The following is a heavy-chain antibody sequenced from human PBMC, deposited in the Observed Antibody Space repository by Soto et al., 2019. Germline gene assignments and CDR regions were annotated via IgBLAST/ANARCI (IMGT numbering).Heavy chain of an antibody. CDR1: GFTLSRYA. J-gene: IGHJ4*02. D-gene: IGHD3-22*01. CDR3: ARPPFDSSGYYRN. Sequence: GGSLRLSCVVSGFTLSRYAMHWVRQAPSKGLEWVAAISYDGTNKNYADSVKGRFTISGDNSKDTLYLQMDSLRPDDTAVYYCARPPFDSSGYYRNWGQGTLVTVSS. CDR2: ISYDGTNK. V-gene: IGHV3-30*04.